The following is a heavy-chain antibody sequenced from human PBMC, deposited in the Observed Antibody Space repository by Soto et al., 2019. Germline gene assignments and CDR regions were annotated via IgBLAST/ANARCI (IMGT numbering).Heavy chain of an antibody. V-gene: IGHV3-21*01. Sequence: EVQLVESGGGLVKPGGSLRLSCAASGFTFSSYSMNWVRQAPGKGLEWVSSISSSSSYIYYADSVKGRFTISRDNAKNSLYLQMNSLRAEDTAVYYCASALATVTYYFDYWGQGTLVTVSS. CDR3: ASALATVTYYFDY. D-gene: IGHD4-17*01. CDR2: ISSSSSYI. J-gene: IGHJ4*02. CDR1: GFTFSSYS.